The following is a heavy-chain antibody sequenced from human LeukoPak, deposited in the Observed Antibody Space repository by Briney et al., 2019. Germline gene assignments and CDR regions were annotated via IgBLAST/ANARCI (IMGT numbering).Heavy chain of an antibody. CDR3: AREASRLQFDAFDI. CDR1: GYTFTNYD. CDR2: MNPNSGNT. D-gene: IGHD5-24*01. V-gene: IGHV1-8*01. J-gene: IGHJ3*02. Sequence: ASVKVSCKASGYTFTNYDINWVRQATGQGLEWMGWMNPNSGNTGYAQKFQGRVTMTRNTSISTAYMELSSLRSEDTAVYYCAREASRLQFDAFDIWGQGTMVTVSS.